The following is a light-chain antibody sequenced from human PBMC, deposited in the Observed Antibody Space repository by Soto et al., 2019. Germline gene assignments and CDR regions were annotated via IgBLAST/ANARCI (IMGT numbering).Light chain of an antibody. J-gene: IGLJ1*01. Sequence: QSALTQPASVSGSPGQSITISCTGSSSDVGAYNYVSWFQQHPGKAPKLMNYEVSNRPSGVSNRFSGSKSGNTASLTISGLQAEDEADYYCSSYTSSTTYTYVFGTGTKVTVL. CDR2: EVS. CDR3: SSYTSSTTYTYV. V-gene: IGLV2-14*01. CDR1: SSDVGAYNY.